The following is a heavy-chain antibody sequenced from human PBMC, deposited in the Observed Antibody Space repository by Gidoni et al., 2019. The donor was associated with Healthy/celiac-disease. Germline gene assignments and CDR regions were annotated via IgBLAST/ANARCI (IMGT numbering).Heavy chain of an antibody. CDR1: GGTFSSYA. CDR3: ARWTDSSSYFDY. D-gene: IGHD6-13*01. Sequence: QVQLVQSGAEVKKPGSSVKVSCKASGGTFSSYAISWVRQAPGQGLEWMGRIIPILGIANYAQKFQGRVTITADKSTSTAYMELSSLRSEDTAVYYCARWTDSSSYFDYWGQGTLVTVSS. J-gene: IGHJ4*02. V-gene: IGHV1-69*04. CDR2: IIPILGIA.